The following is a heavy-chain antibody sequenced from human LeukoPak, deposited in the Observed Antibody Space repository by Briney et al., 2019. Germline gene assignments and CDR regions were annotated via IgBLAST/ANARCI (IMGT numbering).Heavy chain of an antibody. Sequence: PGGSLRLSCAASGFTFSSYGMHWVRQAPCKGLEWVAVIWYDGSNKCYADSVKGRFTISRDNSKNTLYLQMNSLRAEDTAVYYCARDGYCSSTSCFDYWGQGTLVTVSS. CDR3: ARDGYCSSTSCFDY. J-gene: IGHJ4*02. D-gene: IGHD2-2*01. CDR2: IWYDGSNK. CDR1: GFTFSSYG. V-gene: IGHV3-33*01.